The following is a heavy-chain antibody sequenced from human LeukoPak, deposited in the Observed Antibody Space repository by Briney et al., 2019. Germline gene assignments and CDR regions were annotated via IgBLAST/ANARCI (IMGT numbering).Heavy chain of an antibody. D-gene: IGHD3-10*01. CDR1: GYTFTSYG. V-gene: IGHV1-18*01. J-gene: IGHJ4*02. CDR2: ISAYNGNT. Sequence: ASVKVSCKASGYTFTSYGISWVRQAPGQGLEWMGWISAYNGNTNYAQKLQGRVTMTTDTSTSTAYMELRSLRSDDTAVYYCARDGSYYGSGIVPEGSPVDYWGQGTLVTVSS. CDR3: ARDGSYYGSGIVPEGSPVDY.